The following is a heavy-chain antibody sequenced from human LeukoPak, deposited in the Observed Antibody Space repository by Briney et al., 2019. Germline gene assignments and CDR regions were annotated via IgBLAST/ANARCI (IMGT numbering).Heavy chain of an antibody. CDR2: ISAYNGNT. V-gene: IGHV1-18*01. CDR3: AREGGSYYDPPFDS. Sequence: ASVKVSCKTSGYTFPDYGINWVRQAPGQGLEWMGWISAYNGNTNYAQKLQGRVTLTTDTSTSTAYIELRSLRSDDTAVYYCAREGGSYYDPPFDSWARGPLFTVSS. J-gene: IGHJ4*02. CDR1: GYTFPDYG. D-gene: IGHD1-26*01.